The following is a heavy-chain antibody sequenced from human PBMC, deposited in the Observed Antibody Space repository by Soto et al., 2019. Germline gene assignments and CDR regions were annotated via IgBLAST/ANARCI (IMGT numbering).Heavy chain of an antibody. J-gene: IGHJ4*02. CDR2: IYWDDDK. Sequence: QITLKESGPTLVKPTQTLTLTCTFSGFSLSSSGVGVGWIRQPPGKALEWLTFIYWDDDKRYSPSLKSRLTITKDTSKNQVVLTLTNMDPVDTATYSCARLVVAGITYCFDSWGQGTLLTVSS. CDR1: GFSLSSSGVG. V-gene: IGHV2-5*02. CDR3: ARLVVAGITYCFDS. D-gene: IGHD2-15*01.